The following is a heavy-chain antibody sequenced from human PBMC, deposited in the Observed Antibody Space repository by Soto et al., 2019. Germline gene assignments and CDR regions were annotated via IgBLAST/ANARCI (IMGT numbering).Heavy chain of an antibody. J-gene: IGHJ6*02. CDR2: ISWDGGST. CDR3: AKGMFGLVNYGMDD. D-gene: IGHD3-3*01. CDR1: GFTFDDCP. V-gene: IGHV3-43*01. Sequence: GGSLRLSCAASGFTFDDCPMHWVRQAPGKGRECVSLISWDGGSTYYSDSVKGRFTISRDNSNNSLYLQMNSLRTEETALYYCAKGMFGLVNYGMDDWAQGTTVTVSS.